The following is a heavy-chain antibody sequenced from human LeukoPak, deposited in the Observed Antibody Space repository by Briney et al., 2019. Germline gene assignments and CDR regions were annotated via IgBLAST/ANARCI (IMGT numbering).Heavy chain of an antibody. CDR2: ISSSSSYI. V-gene: IGHV3-21*01. J-gene: IGHJ5*02. CDR3: ARESYSSSWYEKGWFDP. Sequence: PGGSLRLSCAASGFTFSSYEMNWVRQAPGKGLEWVSSISSSSSYIYYADSVKGRFTISRDNAKNSLYLQMNSLRAEDTAVYYCARESYSSSWYEKGWFDPWGQGTLVTVSS. D-gene: IGHD6-13*01. CDR1: GFTFSSYE.